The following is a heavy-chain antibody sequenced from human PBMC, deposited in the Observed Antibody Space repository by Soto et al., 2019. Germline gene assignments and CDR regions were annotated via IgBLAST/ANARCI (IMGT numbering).Heavy chain of an antibody. CDR2: INPNSGGT. Sequence: ASVKVSCKASGYTFTGYYMHWVRQAPGQGLEWMGWINPNSGGTNYAQKFQGRVTMTRDTSISTAYMELSRLRSDDTAVYYCARDPYSYDSSGYPPELWGQGTLVTVSS. V-gene: IGHV1-2*02. J-gene: IGHJ4*02. D-gene: IGHD3-22*01. CDR3: ARDPYSYDSSGYPPEL. CDR1: GYTFTGYY.